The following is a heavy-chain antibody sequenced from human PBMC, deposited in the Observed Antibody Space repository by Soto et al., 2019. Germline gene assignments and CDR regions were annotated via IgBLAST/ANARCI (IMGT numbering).Heavy chain of an antibody. CDR2: CYYSGST. Sequence: ASETLSLTCSVSGGSLSGGPYSWGWIRQPPGKGLEWIGTCYYSGSTHYNPSLASRVTISVDTSKNQFSLKVTSVTAADTAMYYCARLGGYCSSTSCYGYYGMDVWGQGTTVT. D-gene: IGHD2-2*01. CDR3: ARLGGYCSSTSCYGYYGMDV. CDR1: GGSLSGGPYS. J-gene: IGHJ6*02. V-gene: IGHV4-39*01.